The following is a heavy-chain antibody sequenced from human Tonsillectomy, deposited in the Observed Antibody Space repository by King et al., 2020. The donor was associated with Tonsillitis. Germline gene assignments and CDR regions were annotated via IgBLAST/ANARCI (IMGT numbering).Heavy chain of an antibody. CDR2: IVPIFDTL. J-gene: IGHJ4*02. CDR3: ARHTSGWYYFDY. D-gene: IGHD6-19*01. V-gene: IGHV1-69*01. CDR1: GGTFSRFA. Sequence: VQLVESAAEVKKPGSSVKVSCKASGGTFSRFAVSWVRQAPGQGLEWMGGIVPIFDTLHCAQKFQGRVTSFADESTTTAYMELSSLTSEDTAVYYCARHTSGWYYFDYWGQGTLVTVSS.